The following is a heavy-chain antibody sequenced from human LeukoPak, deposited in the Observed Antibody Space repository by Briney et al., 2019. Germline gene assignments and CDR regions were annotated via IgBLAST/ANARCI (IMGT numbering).Heavy chain of an antibody. J-gene: IGHJ5*02. V-gene: IGHV4-34*01. D-gene: IGHD4-11*01. CDR1: GGSFSGYY. CDR2: INHSGST. CDR3: ARRMTTVAGNGFDP. Sequence: SETLSLTCAVYGGSFSGYYWSWIRQPPGKGLEWIGEINHSGSTNYNPSLKSRVTISVDASKNQFSLKLSSVTAADTAVYYCARRMTTVAGNGFDPWGQGTLVTVSS.